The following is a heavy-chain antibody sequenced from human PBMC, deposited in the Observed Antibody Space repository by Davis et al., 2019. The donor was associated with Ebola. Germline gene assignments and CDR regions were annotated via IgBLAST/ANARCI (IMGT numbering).Heavy chain of an antibody. V-gene: IGHV3-9*01. CDR2: ISWNSASI. J-gene: IGHJ6*03. CDR1: GFLFAPYF. CDR3: ARNYHFYDMDV. Sequence: PGGSLRLSCAASGFLFAPYFMHLVRQAPGKGLQWAAGISWNSASIDYADSVKGRFTISRDNAKASLYLQMKSLRAEDTAVYYCARNYHFYDMDVWGKGTTVTVSS.